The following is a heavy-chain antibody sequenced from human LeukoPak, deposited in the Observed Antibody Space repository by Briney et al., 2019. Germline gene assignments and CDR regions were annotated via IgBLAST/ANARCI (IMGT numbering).Heavy chain of an antibody. CDR3: AAGTDDGSGYYCFAY. Sequence: GGSLRLSCAASGFTSSDHYMDWVRQAPGKGLEWVGRIRNKAKSHTTEYAASVKGRFTISRDDSSRSLYLQMNSLKTEDPAVYYGAAGTDDGSGYYCFAYWGQGTLVTVSS. J-gene: IGHJ4*02. CDR1: GFTSSDHY. CDR2: IRNKAKSHTT. V-gene: IGHV3-72*01. D-gene: IGHD3-22*01.